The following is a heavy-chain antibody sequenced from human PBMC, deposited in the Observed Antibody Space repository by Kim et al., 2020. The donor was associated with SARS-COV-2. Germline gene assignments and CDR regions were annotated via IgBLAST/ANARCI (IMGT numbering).Heavy chain of an antibody. D-gene: IGHD6-13*01. Sequence: FNPALRGRVTLSVHTSMNQFSRKLSSVTAADAAVYYCAGGGISTLNPFDFWGQGTLVTVSS. V-gene: IGHV4-4*07. CDR3: AGGGISTLNPFDF. J-gene: IGHJ4*02.